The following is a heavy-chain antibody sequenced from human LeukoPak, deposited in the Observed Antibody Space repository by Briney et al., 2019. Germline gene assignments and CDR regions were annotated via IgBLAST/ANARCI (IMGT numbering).Heavy chain of an antibody. CDR3: ARGPLSPALYFDS. Sequence: GGSPRLSCAASGFIFSRYEMNWVRQAPGRGLDWISYISRSGSTIYYADSVRGRFTISRDNGSSSLYLQMNSLRAEDTAIYYCARGPLSPALYFDSWGQGTLVTVSS. CDR2: ISRSGSTI. CDR1: GFIFSRYE. V-gene: IGHV3-48*03. D-gene: IGHD3-3*02. J-gene: IGHJ4*02.